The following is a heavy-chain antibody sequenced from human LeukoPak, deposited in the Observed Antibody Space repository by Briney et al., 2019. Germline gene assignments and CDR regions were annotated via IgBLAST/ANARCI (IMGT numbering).Heavy chain of an antibody. J-gene: IGHJ4*02. V-gene: IGHV3-30*18. D-gene: IGHD3-3*01. CDR2: ISYDGSNK. Sequence: PGGSLRLSCAASGFTFSSYAMSWVRQAPGKGLEWVAVISYDGSNKYYADSVKGRFTISRDNSKNTLYLQMNSLRAEDTAVYYCAKLSRITIFGVVIAPIDYWGQGTLVTVSS. CDR3: AKLSRITIFGVVIAPIDY. CDR1: GFTFSSYA.